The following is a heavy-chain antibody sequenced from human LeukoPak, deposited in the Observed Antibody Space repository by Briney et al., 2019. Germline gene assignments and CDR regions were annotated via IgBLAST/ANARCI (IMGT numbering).Heavy chain of an antibody. D-gene: IGHD3-10*01. CDR1: GYTFTSYA. CDR3: AREGRITMVRGVIPRGQNY. V-gene: IGHV1-3*01. CDR2: INAGNGNT. J-gene: IGHJ4*02. Sequence: ASVKVSCKASGYTFTSYAMHWVRQAPGQRLEWMGWINAGNGNTKYSQKFQGRVTITRDTSASTAYMELSSLRSEDTAVYYCAREGRITMVRGVIPRGQNYWGQGTLVTVSS.